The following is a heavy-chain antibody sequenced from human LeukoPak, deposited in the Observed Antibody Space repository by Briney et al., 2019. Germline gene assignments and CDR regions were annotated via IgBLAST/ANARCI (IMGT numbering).Heavy chain of an antibody. V-gene: IGHV1-8*01. Sequence: GASVKVSCKASGYTFTSYDINWVRRATGQGLEWMGWMNPNSGNTGYAQKFQGRVTMTRSTSISTAYMELSSLRSEDTAVYYCARGVRTVTTSYYYYYMDVWGKGTTVTVSS. D-gene: IGHD4-17*01. J-gene: IGHJ6*03. CDR2: MNPNSGNT. CDR3: ARGVRTVTTSYYYYYMDV. CDR1: GYTFTSYD.